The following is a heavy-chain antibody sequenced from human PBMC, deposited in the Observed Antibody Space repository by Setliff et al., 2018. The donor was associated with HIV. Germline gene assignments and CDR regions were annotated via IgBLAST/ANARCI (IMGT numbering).Heavy chain of an antibody. CDR3: AREWRGRYYYYMDV. CDR2: ISYSGNT. CDR1: GGSISTNRDH. Sequence: LSLTCNVSGGSISTNRDHWGWIRQPPGKGLEWIGRISYSGNTYYHPSLQSRVTISLDMSKNQFSLKLTSMTAADTAVYYCAREWRGRYYYYMDVWGKGTTVTVSS. V-gene: IGHV4-39*07. J-gene: IGHJ6*03. D-gene: IGHD3-10*01.